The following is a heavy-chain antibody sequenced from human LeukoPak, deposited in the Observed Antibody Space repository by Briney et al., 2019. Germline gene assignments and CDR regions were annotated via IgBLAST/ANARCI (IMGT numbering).Heavy chain of an antibody. V-gene: IGHV3-53*01. D-gene: IGHD5-24*01. CDR1: GFTLTINY. CDR3: ARDFLGMATDY. CDR2: IYSGGST. Sequence: PGGSLRLSCAASGFTLTINYMSWVRQAPGKGLEWVSVIYSGGSTYYADSVKGRFTISRDNSKNTLYLQMNSLRAEDTAVYYCARDFLGMATDYWGQGTLVTVSS. J-gene: IGHJ4*02.